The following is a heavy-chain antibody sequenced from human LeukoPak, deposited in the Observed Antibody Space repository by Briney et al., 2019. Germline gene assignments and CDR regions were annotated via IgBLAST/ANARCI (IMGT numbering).Heavy chain of an antibody. CDR2: ISYDGSNK. D-gene: IGHD3-10*01. Sequence: GGSLRLSCAASGFTFDGFAMHWVRQAPGKGLEWVAVISYDGSNKYYADSVKGRFTISRDNSKNTLYLQLNSLRAEDTAVYYCAREGLLWFGELLVVAGDAFDIWGQGTTVTVSS. CDR3: AREGLLWFGELLVVAGDAFDI. J-gene: IGHJ3*02. V-gene: IGHV3-30*04. CDR1: GFTFDGFA.